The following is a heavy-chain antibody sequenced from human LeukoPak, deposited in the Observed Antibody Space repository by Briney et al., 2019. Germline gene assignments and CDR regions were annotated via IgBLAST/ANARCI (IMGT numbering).Heavy chain of an antibody. D-gene: IGHD3-10*01. Sequence: ASVKVSCKASGYTFTSYGISWVRQAPGQGLEWMGWISAYNGNTNYAQKLQGRVTMTTDTSTSTAYMELRSLRSDDTAVYYCARESTYYYGSGRDYFDYWGQGTLVTVSS. CDR1: GYTFTSYG. J-gene: IGHJ4*02. CDR2: ISAYNGNT. V-gene: IGHV1-18*01. CDR3: ARESTYYYGSGRDYFDY.